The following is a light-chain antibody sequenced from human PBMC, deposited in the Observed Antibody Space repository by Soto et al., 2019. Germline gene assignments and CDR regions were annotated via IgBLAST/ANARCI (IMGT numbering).Light chain of an antibody. CDR1: QDISNY. J-gene: IGKJ2*01. V-gene: IGKV1-33*01. CDR2: DAS. CDR3: QQYDNLPYT. Sequence: DIQMTQSPSSLSVSVGDRVTITCQASQDISNYLNWYQQKPGKAPKLLIYDASNLQTGVPSRFSGSGSGTDFSFTISSLQPEDIATYYCQQYDNLPYTFGQGPKLEIK.